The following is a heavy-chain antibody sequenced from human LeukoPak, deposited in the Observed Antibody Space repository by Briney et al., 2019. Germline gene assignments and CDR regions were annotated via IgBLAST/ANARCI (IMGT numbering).Heavy chain of an antibody. D-gene: IGHD5-12*01. V-gene: IGHV3-43*02. CDR3: AKGINIVATASDY. Sequence: GGSLRLSCAASGFTFDDYAMHWVRQAPGKGLAWVSLISGDGGSTYYADSVKGRFTISRDNSKNSLYLQMNSLRTEDTALYDCAKGINIVATASDYWGQGTLVTVSS. CDR1: GFTFDDYA. CDR2: ISGDGGST. J-gene: IGHJ4*02.